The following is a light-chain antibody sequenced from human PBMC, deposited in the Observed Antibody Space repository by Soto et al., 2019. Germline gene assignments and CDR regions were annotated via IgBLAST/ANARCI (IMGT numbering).Light chain of an antibody. J-gene: IGKJ2*01. V-gene: IGKV1-12*01. Sequence: DIQMTQSPSFVSASVGDRATITCRASQDISTWLAWYQQKPGRAPNLLIYTASSLQSGVPSRFSGIGSGTDFTLTISSLQPEDFATYYCQQANSFPYTFGQGTKLEIK. CDR3: QQANSFPYT. CDR2: TAS. CDR1: QDISTW.